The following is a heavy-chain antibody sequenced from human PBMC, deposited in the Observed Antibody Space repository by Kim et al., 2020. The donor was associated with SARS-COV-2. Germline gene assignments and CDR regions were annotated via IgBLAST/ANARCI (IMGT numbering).Heavy chain of an antibody. J-gene: IGHJ3*02. V-gene: IGHV4-34*01. CDR1: GGSFSGYY. Sequence: SETLSLTCAVYGGSFSGYYWSWIRQPPGKGLEWIGEINHSGSTNYNPSLKSRVTISVDTSKNQFSLKLSSVTAADTAVYYCARATWGVGAYAAFDIWGQG. CDR3: ARATWGVGAYAAFDI. CDR2: INHSGST. D-gene: IGHD1-26*01.